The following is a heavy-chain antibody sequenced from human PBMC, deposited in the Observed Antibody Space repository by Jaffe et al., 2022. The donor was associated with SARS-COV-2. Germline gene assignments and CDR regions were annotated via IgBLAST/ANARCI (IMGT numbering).Heavy chain of an antibody. CDR1: GDSTSYKY. CDR2: IHYSGSA. V-gene: IGHV4-59*08. D-gene: IGHD2-2*02. Sequence: QVQLQESGPGPVKPSETLSLTCTVSGDSTSYKYWSWIRQPPGKGLEWIGYIHYSGSAEYNPSLKSRVTMSMDASKNWLSLKVNSVTAADTAVYYCATNQYLKEDVFDVWGQGTKVTVSS. CDR3: ATNQYLKEDVFDV. J-gene: IGHJ3*01.